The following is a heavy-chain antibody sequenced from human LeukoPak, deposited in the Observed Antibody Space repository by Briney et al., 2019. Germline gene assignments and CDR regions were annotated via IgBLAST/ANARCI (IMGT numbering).Heavy chain of an antibody. Sequence: SDTLSLTCTVSGGSISSHFWICIRQPPGKGLAWIGYIHYSGSTNYNPSLKTRVTISVHTSKNQFSLKLSSVTAADTAVYYCARDNGYSYGSDIYWYFGLWGRGTLVTVSS. J-gene: IGHJ2*01. CDR3: ARDNGYSYGSDIYWYFGL. D-gene: IGHD5-18*01. CDR1: GGSISSHF. V-gene: IGHV4-59*11. CDR2: IHYSGST.